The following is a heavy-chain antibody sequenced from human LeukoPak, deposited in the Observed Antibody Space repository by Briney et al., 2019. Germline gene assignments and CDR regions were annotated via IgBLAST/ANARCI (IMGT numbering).Heavy chain of an antibody. CDR2: IYYSGST. CDR1: GGSISSYY. D-gene: IGHD7-27*01. V-gene: IGHV4-59*01. CDR3: ARDRLGIDY. J-gene: IGHJ4*02. Sequence: SGTLSLTCTVSGGSISSYYWSWIRQPPGKGLEWIGYIYYSGSTNYNPSLKSRVTISVDTSKNQFSLKLSSVTAADTAVYYCARDRLGIDYWGQGTLVTVSS.